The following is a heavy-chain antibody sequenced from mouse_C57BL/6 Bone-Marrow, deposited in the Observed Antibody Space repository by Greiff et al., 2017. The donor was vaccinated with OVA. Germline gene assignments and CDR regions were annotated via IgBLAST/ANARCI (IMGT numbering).Heavy chain of an antibody. V-gene: IGHV1-76*01. CDR2: IYPGSGNT. Sequence: VQLQQSGAELVRPGASVKLSCKASGYTFTDYYINWVKQRPGQGLEWIARIYPGSGNTYYNEKFKGKATLTAEKSSSTAYMQLRSLTSEDSAVYFCARRRSYYSNFDYWGQGTTLTVSS. CDR3: ARRRSYYSNFDY. CDR1: GYTFTDYY. J-gene: IGHJ2*01. D-gene: IGHD2-5*01.